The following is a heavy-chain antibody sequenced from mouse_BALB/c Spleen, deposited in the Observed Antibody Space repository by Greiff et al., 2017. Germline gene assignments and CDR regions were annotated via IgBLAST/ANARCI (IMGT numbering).Heavy chain of an antibody. CDR2: VNPYNGGT. D-gene: IGHD2-2*01. J-gene: IGHJ4*01. V-gene: IGHV1-19*01. CDR1: GYTFTDYY. CDR3: ARYGGSYGYDYAMDY. Sequence: VQLQQSGPELVKPGASVKMSCKASGYTFTDYYMDWVKQSHGESFEWIGRVNPYNGGTSYNQKFKGKATLTVDKSSSTAYMELNSLTSEDSAVYYCARYGGSYGYDYAMDYWGQGTSVTVSS.